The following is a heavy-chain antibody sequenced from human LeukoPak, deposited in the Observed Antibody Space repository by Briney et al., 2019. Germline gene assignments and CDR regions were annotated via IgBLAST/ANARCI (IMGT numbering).Heavy chain of an antibody. CDR3: ARQHDYVWGSYRYNWFDP. V-gene: IGHV4-39*01. CDR2: IYYSGST. CDR1: DGSISSGGYY. J-gene: IGHJ5*02. Sequence: SETLSLTCNVSDGSISSGGYYWGWIRQPPGKGLECIGSIYYSGSTYYNPSLKSRVAVSVDTSKNQFSLRLSSVTAADTAVYYCARQHDYVWGSYRYNWFDPWGQGTLVTVSS. D-gene: IGHD3-16*02.